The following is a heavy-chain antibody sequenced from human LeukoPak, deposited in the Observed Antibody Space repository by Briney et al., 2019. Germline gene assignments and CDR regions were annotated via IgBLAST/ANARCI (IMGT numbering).Heavy chain of an antibody. V-gene: IGHV3-43D*03. Sequence: SGGSLRLSCAASGFTFDDYAMHWVRQAPGKGLEWVSLISWDGGSTYYADSVKGRFTISRDNSKNSLYLQMNSLRAEDTALYYCAKGGDYDFWSGPKDYYYYMDVLGKGTTVTVSS. J-gene: IGHJ6*03. CDR1: GFTFDDYA. CDR3: AKGGDYDFWSGPKDYYYYMDV. D-gene: IGHD3-3*01. CDR2: ISWDGGST.